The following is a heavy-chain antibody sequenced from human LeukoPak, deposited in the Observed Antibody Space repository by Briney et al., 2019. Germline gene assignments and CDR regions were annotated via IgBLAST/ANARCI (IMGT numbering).Heavy chain of an antibody. D-gene: IGHD6-19*01. CDR1: GGSISSSSYY. J-gene: IGHJ5*02. Sequence: PSETLSPTCTVSGGSISSSSYYWGWIRQPPGKGLEWIGSIYYSGGTYYNPSLMSRVTISVDTSKNQFSLKLSSVTAADTAVYYCARHPIAVAVCWFDPWGQGTLVTVSS. CDR3: ARHPIAVAVCWFDP. CDR2: IYYSGGT. V-gene: IGHV4-39*01.